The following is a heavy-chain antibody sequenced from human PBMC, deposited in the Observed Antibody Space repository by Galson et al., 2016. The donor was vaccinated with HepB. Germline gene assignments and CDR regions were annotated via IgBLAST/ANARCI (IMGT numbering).Heavy chain of an antibody. V-gene: IGHV3-30-3*01. J-gene: IGHJ2*01. Sequence: SLRLSCAASGFILSTYPIHWVRQAPDKGLEWVAVISYDGSKKYYVDSLKGRFTISRDNSRSTVYLQMNSLRADDTAVYYCARGSGSYLGWVFDLWGRGALSLSPQ. D-gene: IGHD1-26*01. CDR2: ISYDGSKK. CDR3: ARGSGSYLGWVFDL. CDR1: GFILSTYP.